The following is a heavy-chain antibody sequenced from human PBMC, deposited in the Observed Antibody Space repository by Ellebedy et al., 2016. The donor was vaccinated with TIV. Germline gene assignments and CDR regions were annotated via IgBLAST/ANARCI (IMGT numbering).Heavy chain of an antibody. J-gene: IGHJ4*02. V-gene: IGHV5-10-1*01. CDR3: ARLRVDTAMVREYYFDY. CDR2: IDPSDSYT. D-gene: IGHD5-18*01. Sequence: GGSLRLXXKGSGYSFTSYWISWVRQMPGKGLEWMGRIDPSDSYTNYSPSFQGHVTISADKSISTAYLQWSSLKASDTAMYYCARLRVDTAMVREYYFDYWGQGTLVTVSS. CDR1: GYSFTSYW.